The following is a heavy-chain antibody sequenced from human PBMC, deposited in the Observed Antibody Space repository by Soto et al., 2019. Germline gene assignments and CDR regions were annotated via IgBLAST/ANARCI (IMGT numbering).Heavy chain of an antibody. V-gene: IGHV4-30-2*01. D-gene: IGHD2-2*01. Sequence: SETLSLSCAVSGGSISSGGYSWSWVRQPPGKGLEWIGYIYHSGSTYYNPSLKSRVTISVDRSKNQFSLKLSSVTAADTAVYYCARVPDRWGQGTLVTVSS. CDR3: ARVPDR. CDR1: GGSISSGGYS. J-gene: IGHJ5*02. CDR2: IYHSGST.